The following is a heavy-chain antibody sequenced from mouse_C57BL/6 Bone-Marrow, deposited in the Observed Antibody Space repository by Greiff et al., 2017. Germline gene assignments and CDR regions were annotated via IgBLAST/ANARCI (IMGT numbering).Heavy chain of an antibody. J-gene: IGHJ4*01. Sequence: QVQLQQPGAELVMPGASVKLSCKASGYTFTSYWMHWVKQRPGQGLEWIGEIDPSDSYTNYNQKFKGKSTLTVDKSSSTAYMQLSSLTSEDSAVYYCARSGDGYPYAMDYWGQEASGTVSS. CDR1: GYTFTSYW. V-gene: IGHV1-69*01. D-gene: IGHD2-3*01. CDR2: IDPSDSYT. CDR3: ARSGDGYPYAMDY.